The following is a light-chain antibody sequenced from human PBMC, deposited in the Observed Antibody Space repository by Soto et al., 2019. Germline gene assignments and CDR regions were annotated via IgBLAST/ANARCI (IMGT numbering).Light chain of an antibody. Sequence: IVMTQPPATLSVSLGERATPSCTASQNLTSNLAWYQQKPGQAPRLLIYDASTRATGIPAGFSGSGSGTDFTLTISSLQPEEFATYYCQQYNAYPWTCGTWPKLDLK. CDR3: QQYNAYPWT. CDR2: DAS. J-gene: IGKJ1*01. CDR1: QNLTSN. V-gene: IGKV3-15*01.